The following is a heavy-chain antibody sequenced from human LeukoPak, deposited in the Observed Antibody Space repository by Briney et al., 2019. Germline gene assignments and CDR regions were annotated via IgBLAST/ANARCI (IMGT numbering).Heavy chain of an antibody. D-gene: IGHD3-16*01. Sequence: PGGSLRLSCAASGFTFSNYAMTWVRQAPGKGLEWVSGISGSGGSTYYADSVKGRFTVSRDNSKNTLYLQMNSLRAEDTAVYYCAKGQGGLNWFDPWGQGTLVTVSS. CDR3: AKGQGGLNWFDP. V-gene: IGHV3-23*01. CDR1: GFTFSNYA. J-gene: IGHJ5*02. CDR2: ISGSGGST.